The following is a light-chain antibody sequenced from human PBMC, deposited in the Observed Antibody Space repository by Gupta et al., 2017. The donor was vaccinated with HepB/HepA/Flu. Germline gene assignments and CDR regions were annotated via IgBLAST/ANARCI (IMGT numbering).Light chain of an antibody. Sequence: SYVLTQPPSVSGAPGKTARITCGGNNIGSKSVHWYQQKPGQAPVLLVYDDSDRPSGIPERFSGSNSGNTATLTVSRVEAGDEADYYCQVGDSSSDHPVFGGGTKLTVL. CDR2: DDS. CDR3: QVGDSSSDHPV. V-gene: IGLV3-21*03. J-gene: IGLJ3*02. CDR1: NIGSKS.